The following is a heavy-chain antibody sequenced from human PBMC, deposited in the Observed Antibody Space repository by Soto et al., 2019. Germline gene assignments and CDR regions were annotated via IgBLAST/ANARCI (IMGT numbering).Heavy chain of an antibody. J-gene: IGHJ5*02. D-gene: IGHD6-19*01. V-gene: IGHV3-53*02. CDR1: GFNVSYNY. Sequence: EVQLVETGGGLIQPGGSLRLSCAASGFNVSYNYMSWVRQAPGKGLEWVSIIHSDGGTYYADSVKGRFTTSRDNSRNTVYLQMNSLRAEDTAVYYCGSIAVAEGFDPWGQGTLVTVSS. CDR2: IHSDGGT. CDR3: GSIAVAEGFDP.